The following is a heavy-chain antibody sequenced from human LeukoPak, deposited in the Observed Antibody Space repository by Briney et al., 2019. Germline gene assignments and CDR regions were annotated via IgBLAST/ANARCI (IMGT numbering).Heavy chain of an antibody. CDR2: MYHTGHT. V-gene: IGHV4-59*08. D-gene: IGHD2-15*01. Sequence: SETLSLTCTVSGGSISNYYGSWIRQPPGKGLEWIGYMYHTGHTMYNSSLKSRVTMSLDTSKNHFSLRLSSVTAADTAVYYCARHPFATPFDYWGPGTLVTVSS. J-gene: IGHJ4*02. CDR3: ARHPFATPFDY. CDR1: GGSISNYY.